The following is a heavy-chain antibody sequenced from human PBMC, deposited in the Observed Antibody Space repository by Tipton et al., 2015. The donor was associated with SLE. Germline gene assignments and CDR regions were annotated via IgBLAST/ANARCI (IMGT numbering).Heavy chain of an antibody. CDR3: ARTTYYYDSSGYYPDY. V-gene: IGHV4-39*07. CDR2: IYYSGST. D-gene: IGHD3-22*01. J-gene: IGHJ4*02. Sequence: TLSLTCTVSGGSISSGSYYWGWIRQPPGKGLEWIGSIYYSGSTNYNPSLKSRVTISVDTSKNQFSLKLSSVTAADTAVYYCARTTYYYDSSGYYPDYWGQGTLVTVSS. CDR1: GGSISSGSYY.